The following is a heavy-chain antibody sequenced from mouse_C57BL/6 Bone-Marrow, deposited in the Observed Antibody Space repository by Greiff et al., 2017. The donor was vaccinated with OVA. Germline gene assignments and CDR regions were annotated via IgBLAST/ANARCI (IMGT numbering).Heavy chain of an antibody. CDR1: GYTFTSYW. J-gene: IGHJ4*01. V-gene: IGHV1-64*01. D-gene: IGHD1-1*01. Sequence: VKLQQSGAELVKPGASVKLSCKASGYTFTSYWMHWVKQRPGQGLEWIGMIHPNSGSTNYNEKFKSKATLTVDKSSSTAYMQLSSLTSEDSAVYYCARWFIPEAMDYWGQGTSVTVSS. CDR2: IHPNSGST. CDR3: ARWFIPEAMDY.